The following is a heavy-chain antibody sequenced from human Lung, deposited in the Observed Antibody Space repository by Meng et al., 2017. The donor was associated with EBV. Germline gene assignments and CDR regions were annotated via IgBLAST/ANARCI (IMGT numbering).Heavy chain of an antibody. V-gene: IGHV4-38-2*01. D-gene: IGHD3-22*01. CDR1: GDSISSSYY. J-gene: IGHJ4*02. CDR2: IYYSGST. Sequence: QGKPEEAGPGLVKPSGTLSLPCAVSGDSISSSYYWGWIRQPPGKGLEWIGSIYYSGSTYYNPSLKSRVTISVDTSKNQFSLKLSSVTAADTAVYYCARQADDSSGYYDYWGQGTLVTV. CDR3: ARQADDSSGYYDY.